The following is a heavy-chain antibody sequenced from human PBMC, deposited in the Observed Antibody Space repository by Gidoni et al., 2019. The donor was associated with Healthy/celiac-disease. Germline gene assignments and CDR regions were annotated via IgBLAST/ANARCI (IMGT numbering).Heavy chain of an antibody. CDR1: GVTGSNAW. D-gene: IGHD5-12*01. V-gene: IGHV3-15*01. Sequence: EVQLVESGGGRGKTGGSRRLSCAAAGVTGSNAWRTWVRKAPGTGLAWFGRIKRQAAGGTTDYAAPVKGRFTISRDDSKNTLYLQMNSLKPGDTAVYYCTTVAGYSGYHPPGGYFGYWGQGTLVTVSS. CDR3: TTVAGYSGYHPPGGYFGY. J-gene: IGHJ4*02. CDR2: IKRQAAGGTT.